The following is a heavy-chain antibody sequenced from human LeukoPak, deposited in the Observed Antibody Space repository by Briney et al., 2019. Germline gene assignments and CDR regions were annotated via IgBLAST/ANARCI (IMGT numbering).Heavy chain of an antibody. V-gene: IGHV3-74*01. CDR2: VNSDGSIT. D-gene: IGHD2-2*01. J-gene: IGHJ4*02. CDR1: GFSFSGYW. Sequence: GGSLRLSCAASGFSFSGYWLHWVRQAPGKGRVWVSRVNSDGSITTYADSVKGRFTISRDNAKNTMYLQMNSLRAEDTAVYYCARDRVYCGSTSCNAYYFDYWGQGTLVTVSS. CDR3: ARDRVYCGSTSCNAYYFDY.